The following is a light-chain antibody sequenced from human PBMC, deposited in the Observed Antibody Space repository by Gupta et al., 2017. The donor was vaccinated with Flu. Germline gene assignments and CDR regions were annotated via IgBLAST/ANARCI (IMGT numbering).Light chain of an antibody. CDR2: GAS. Sequence: EIALTQSPGSLSWSPGESATLSCRASQSVSSSYLDWYQQKPGQAPRLLIYGASSRATGIPYRFSGSGSGTDFTLTISRLEPEDFAVYYCQQDGSSPLTFGGGTKVEIK. J-gene: IGKJ4*01. CDR1: QSVSSSY. CDR3: QQDGSSPLT. V-gene: IGKV3-20*01.